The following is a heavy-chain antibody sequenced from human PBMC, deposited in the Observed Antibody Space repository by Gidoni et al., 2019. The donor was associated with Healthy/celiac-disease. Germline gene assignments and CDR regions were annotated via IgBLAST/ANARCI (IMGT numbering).Heavy chain of an antibody. V-gene: IGHV3-23*01. D-gene: IGHD6-13*01. CDR3: AARSTSSWLYFDY. J-gene: IGHJ4*02. CDR1: GFTFRSYA. Sequence: EVQLLESGGGLVQPGGSLRLSCAASGFTFRSYAMSWVRQAPWKGLEWVSAISGSGGSTYYADSVKGRFTISRDNSKNTLYLQMNSLRAEDTAVYYCAARSTSSWLYFDYWGQGTLVTVSS. CDR2: ISGSGGST.